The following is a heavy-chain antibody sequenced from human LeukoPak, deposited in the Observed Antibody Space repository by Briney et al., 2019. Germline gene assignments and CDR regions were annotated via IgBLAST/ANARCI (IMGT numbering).Heavy chain of an antibody. D-gene: IGHD3-10*01. CDR1: GSTFSSYG. CDR3: ARGGESLDAFDI. V-gene: IGHV3-30*03. Sequence: PGGSLRLSCAASGSTFSSYGMHWVRQAPGKGLEWMSFISYDGSTKYYADSVKGRFTISRDQSKNTLYLHLNSLRPEDTAVYLCARGGESLDAFDIWGQGTMVTVSS. CDR2: ISYDGSTK. J-gene: IGHJ3*02.